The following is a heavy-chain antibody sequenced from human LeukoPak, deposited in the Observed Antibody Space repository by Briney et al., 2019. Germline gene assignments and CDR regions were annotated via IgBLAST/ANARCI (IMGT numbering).Heavy chain of an antibody. CDR2: IYYSGST. D-gene: IGHD1-26*01. Sequence: PSETLSLTCTVSGVSISSGDYYWSWIRQPPGKGLEWIGYIYYSGSTYYNPSLKSRVTISVDTSKNQFSLKLSSVTAADTAVYYCGGGGSYFGAFDIWGQGTMVTVSS. CDR1: GVSISSGDYY. CDR3: GGGGSYFGAFDI. J-gene: IGHJ3*02. V-gene: IGHV4-30-4*01.